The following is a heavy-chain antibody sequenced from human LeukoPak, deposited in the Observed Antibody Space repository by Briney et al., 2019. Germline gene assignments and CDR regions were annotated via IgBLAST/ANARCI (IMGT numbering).Heavy chain of an antibody. CDR1: GGSISSYY. CDR3: ARRNYDYVWGSYRIGTGRAFDI. Sequence: SETLSLTCTVSGGSISSYYWSWIRQPPGKGLEWIGYIYYSGSTNYNPSLKSRVTISVDTSKKQFSLKLSSVTAADTAVYYCARRNYDYVWGSYRIGTGRAFDIWGQGTMVTVSS. J-gene: IGHJ3*02. CDR2: IYYSGST. V-gene: IGHV4-59*12. D-gene: IGHD3-16*02.